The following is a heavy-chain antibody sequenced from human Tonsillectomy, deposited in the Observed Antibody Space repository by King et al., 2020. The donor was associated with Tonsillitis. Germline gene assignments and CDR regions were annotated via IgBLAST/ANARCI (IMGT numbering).Heavy chain of an antibody. CDR1: GYTFTRYA. V-gene: IGHV1-3*01. Sequence: IQLVQSGAEVKKPGASVKVSCKASGYTFTRYAIYWVRQAPGQRLEWMGWINAGNGKTKYSQKFQGRVTITRDTSATTGYMELSSLRSEDTAVYYCARASSDYYNGMDVWGQGTTVTVSS. CDR3: ARASSDYYNGMDV. CDR2: INAGNGKT. J-gene: IGHJ6*02.